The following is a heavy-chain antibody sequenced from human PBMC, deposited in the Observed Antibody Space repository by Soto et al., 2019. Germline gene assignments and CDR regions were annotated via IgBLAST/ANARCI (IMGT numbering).Heavy chain of an antibody. D-gene: IGHD1-1*01. V-gene: IGHV4-31*03. CDR1: GASMSSGGYY. Sequence: SETLSLTCTVSGASMSSGGYYWTWIRQSPGKGLEWIGYIYYSGSTYYNPSLESRVAISLDTSRSQFSLTLHSVTAADTAIYYCARDRHNKFFDPWGQGTLVTVSS. CDR2: IYYSGST. CDR3: ARDRHNKFFDP. J-gene: IGHJ5*02.